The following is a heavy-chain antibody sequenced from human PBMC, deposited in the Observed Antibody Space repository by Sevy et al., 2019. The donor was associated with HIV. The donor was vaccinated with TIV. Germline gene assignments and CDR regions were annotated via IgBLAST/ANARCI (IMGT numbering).Heavy chain of an antibody. CDR1: GFTFSSYG. CDR2: IFYDGSDE. CDR3: ASDILTGSDY. Sequence: GGSLRLSCAASGFTFSSYGMHWVRHATGKGLEWVAFIFYDGSDEYNADSVKGRFTISRDNSKNTLYLQMNSLRAADTAVYYCASDILTGSDYWGQGTLVTVSS. J-gene: IGHJ4*02. V-gene: IGHV3-30*02. D-gene: IGHD3-9*01.